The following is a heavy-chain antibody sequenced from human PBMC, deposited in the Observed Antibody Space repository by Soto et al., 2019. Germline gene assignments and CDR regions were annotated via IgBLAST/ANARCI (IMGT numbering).Heavy chain of an antibody. CDR1: GYTFTSYG. J-gene: IGHJ6*02. Sequence: ASVKVSCKASGYTFTSYGISWVRQAPGQGLEWMGWISAYNGNTNYAQKLQGRVTMTTDTSTSTAYMELRSLRSDDTAVYYCARGIGYFDWLRRYYYYGMDVWGQGTTVTVSS. CDR2: ISAYNGNT. CDR3: ARGIGYFDWLRRYYYYGMDV. D-gene: IGHD3-9*01. V-gene: IGHV1-18*04.